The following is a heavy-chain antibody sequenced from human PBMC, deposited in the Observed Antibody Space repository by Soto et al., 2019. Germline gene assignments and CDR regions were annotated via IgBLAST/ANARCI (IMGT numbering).Heavy chain of an antibody. CDR1: GYTFTSYD. J-gene: IGHJ6*03. V-gene: IGHV1-8*01. CDR2: MNPNSGNT. D-gene: IGHD6-6*01. CDR3: ARGRSLPARDYYYYMDV. Sequence: EASVKVSCKASGYTFTSYDINWVRQATGQGLEWMGWMNPNSGNTGYAQKFQGRVTMTRNTSISTAYMELSSLRSEDTAVYYCARGRSLPARDYYYYMDVWGKGTTVTVSS.